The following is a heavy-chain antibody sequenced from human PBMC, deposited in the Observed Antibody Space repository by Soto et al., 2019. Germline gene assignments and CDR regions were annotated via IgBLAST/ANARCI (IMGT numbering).Heavy chain of an antibody. CDR2: ISYDSTKT. D-gene: IGHD1-26*01. J-gene: IGHJ6*02. V-gene: IGHV3-30*03. Sequence: WGSLRLSCSASGFTFNSYGMHWCRQGPGNGLEWVAFISYDSTKTYYADSVKGRFTISRDNSNSALYVQMNSLTGEDTAVYYCARTRSAWSDFHYYSLDVWGQGTTVTVSS. CDR3: ARTRSAWSDFHYYSLDV. CDR1: GFTFNSYG.